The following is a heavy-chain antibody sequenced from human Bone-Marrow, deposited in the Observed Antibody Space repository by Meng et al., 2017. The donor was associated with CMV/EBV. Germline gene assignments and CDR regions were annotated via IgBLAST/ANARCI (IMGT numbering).Heavy chain of an antibody. Sequence: SVKVSCKASGGTFSSYAISWVRQAPGQGLEWMGGIIPILGIANYAQKFQGRVTITTDKSTSTAYMELSSLRSEDTAVYYCASPPSNHAFDIWGQGTMVTVSS. D-gene: IGHD1-14*01. J-gene: IGHJ3*02. CDR2: IIPILGIA. V-gene: IGHV1-69*10. CDR3: ASPPSNHAFDI. CDR1: GGTFSSYA.